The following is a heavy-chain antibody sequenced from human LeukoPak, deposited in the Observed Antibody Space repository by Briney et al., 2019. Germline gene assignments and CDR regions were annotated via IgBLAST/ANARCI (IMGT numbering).Heavy chain of an antibody. CDR2: IRSDGSDT. CDR3: AKDKGVRYFDY. D-gene: IGHD1-1*01. V-gene: IGHV3-30*02. Sequence: PGGSLRLSCAASTLTFSSFGMHWVRQAPGKGLEWVIFIRSDGSDTYYADSVKGRFTISRDNSMNTLYLQMNSPRPEDTAVYYCAKDKGVRYFDYWGQGTLVTVSS. J-gene: IGHJ4*02. CDR1: TLTFSSFG.